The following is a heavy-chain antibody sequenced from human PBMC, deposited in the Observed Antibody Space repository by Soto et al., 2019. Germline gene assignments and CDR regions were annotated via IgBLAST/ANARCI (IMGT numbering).Heavy chain of an antibody. CDR2: IVVGSGNT. V-gene: IGHV1-58*01. J-gene: IGHJ5*02. CDR1: GFTFTSSA. Sequence: SVKVSCTASGFTFTSSAVQWVRQARGQRLEWIGWIVVGSGNTNYAQKFQERVTITRDMSTSTVYMELSSLRSEDTAVYFCTPELCSRTSCYGETTWFDPWGQGTLVTVSS. D-gene: IGHD2-2*01. CDR3: TPELCSRTSCYGETTWFDP.